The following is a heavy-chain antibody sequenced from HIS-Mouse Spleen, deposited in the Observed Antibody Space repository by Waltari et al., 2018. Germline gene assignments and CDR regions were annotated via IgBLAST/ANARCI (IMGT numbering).Heavy chain of an antibody. D-gene: IGHD6-13*01. V-gene: IGHV4-39*07. CDR3: AREIPYSSSWYDWYFDL. Sequence: QLQLQESGPGLVKPSETLSLTCTVSGGPIRSSSYYWGWIRQPQGKGLEWIGSIYYSGSTYYNPSLKSRVTISVDTSKKQFSLKLSSVTAADTAVYYCAREIPYSSSWYDWYFDLWGRGTLVTVSS. CDR2: IYYSGST. J-gene: IGHJ2*01. CDR1: GGPIRSSSYY.